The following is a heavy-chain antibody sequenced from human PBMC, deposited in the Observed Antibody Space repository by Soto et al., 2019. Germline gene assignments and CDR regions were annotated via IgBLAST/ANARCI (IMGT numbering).Heavy chain of an antibody. J-gene: IGHJ4*02. CDR2: IYSGGSA. CDR1: GFTVSSNY. CDR3: ARHGYSYGGGYFDY. Sequence: EVQLVESGGGLVQPGGSLRLSRAASGFTVSSNYMSWVRQAPGKGLEWVSVIYSGGSAYYADSVKGRFTISRDNSKNTLYLQMNRLRAEDTAVYYCARHGYSYGGGYFDYWGQGTLVTVSS. V-gene: IGHV3-66*04. D-gene: IGHD5-18*01.